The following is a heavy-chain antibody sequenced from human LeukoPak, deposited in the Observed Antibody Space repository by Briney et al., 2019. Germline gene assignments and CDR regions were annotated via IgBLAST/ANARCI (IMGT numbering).Heavy chain of an antibody. CDR1: GFTFSTYW. J-gene: IGHJ4*02. Sequence: RPGGSLRLSCAASGFTFSTYWMSWVRQAPGKGLEWVAVIKQDGTEKYYVDSVKGRFTISRDNAKNSLYLQMNSLRAEDTAVYYCARARTGGDYKSPTFNYWGQGTLVTVSS. CDR2: IKQDGTEK. D-gene: IGHD4-17*01. CDR3: ARARTGGDYKSPTFNY. V-gene: IGHV3-7*03.